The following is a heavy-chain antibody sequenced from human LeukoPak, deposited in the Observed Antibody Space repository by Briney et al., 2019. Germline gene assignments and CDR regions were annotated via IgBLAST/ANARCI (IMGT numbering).Heavy chain of an antibody. CDR2: ISHDGSKK. Sequence: GGSLRLSCAASGFTFGDYAIHLVRQAPGKGLEWVAVISHDGSKKYYADSVKGRFTISRDSSRNTVYLQVKSLRAEDTAVYYCARDGAGHYYESSGYFDSWGQGTLVTVSS. D-gene: IGHD3-22*01. CDR3: ARDGAGHYYESSGYFDS. V-gene: IGHV3-30-3*01. CDR1: GFTFGDYA. J-gene: IGHJ4*02.